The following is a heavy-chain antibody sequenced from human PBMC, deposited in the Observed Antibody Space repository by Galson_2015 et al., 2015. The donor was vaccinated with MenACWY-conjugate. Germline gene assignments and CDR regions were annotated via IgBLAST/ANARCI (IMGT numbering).Heavy chain of an antibody. V-gene: IGHV3-30*04. CDR3: AGTNYYGSGSYPTEFDY. J-gene: IGHJ4*01. CDR2: ISYDGSNK. D-gene: IGHD3-10*01. Sequence: SLRLSCAASGSTFSSYAMHWVRQAPGKGLEWVAVISYDGSNKYYADSVKGRLTISRDNSKNTLYLQMNSLTAEDTAVYYCAGTNYYGSGSYPTEFDYWGHGTLVTASA. CDR1: GSTFSSYA.